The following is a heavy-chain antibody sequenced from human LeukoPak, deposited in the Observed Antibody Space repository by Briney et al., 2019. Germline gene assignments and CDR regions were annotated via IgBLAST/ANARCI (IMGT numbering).Heavy chain of an antibody. V-gene: IGHV3-48*04. J-gene: IGHJ4*02. Sequence: PGGSLRLSCAASGSTFSSHTMNWVRQAPGKGLEWVSYISSTSSVIYYADSVKGRFTISRDNAKNSLYLQMNSLRAEDTAVYYCARSPLPAAILLDYWGQGTLVTVSS. CDR1: GSTFSSHT. CDR3: ARSPLPAAILLDY. D-gene: IGHD2-2*02. CDR2: ISSTSSVI.